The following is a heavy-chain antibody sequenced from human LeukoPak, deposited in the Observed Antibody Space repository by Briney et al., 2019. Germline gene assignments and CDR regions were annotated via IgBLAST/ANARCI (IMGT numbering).Heavy chain of an antibody. CDR1: GGSISSYY. J-gene: IGHJ5*02. V-gene: IGHV4-4*07. D-gene: IGHD6-13*01. CDR3: ARATGIASLFDP. Sequence: SETLSLTCTVSGGSISSYYWSWIRQPAGKGLEWIGRIYSSGSTNYNPSLESRVTMSVDTSKNQFSLKLSSVTAADTAVYFCARATGIASLFDPWGQGTLVTVPS. CDR2: IYSSGST.